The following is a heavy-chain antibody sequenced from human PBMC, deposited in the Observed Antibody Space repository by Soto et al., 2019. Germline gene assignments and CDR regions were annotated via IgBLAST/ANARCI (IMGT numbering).Heavy chain of an antibody. CDR1: GYTFTSYD. CDR3: ARGWGTMIVVVTLGGGMDV. D-gene: IGHD3-22*01. J-gene: IGHJ6*02. V-gene: IGHV1-8*01. CDR2: MNPNSGNT. Sequence: QVQLVQSGAEVKKPGASVKVSCKASGYTFTSYDINWVRQATGQGLEWMGWMNPNSGNTGYAQKFQGRVTMTRNTSISTAYMELSSLRSEDTAVYYCARGWGTMIVVVTLGGGMDVWGQGTTVTVSS.